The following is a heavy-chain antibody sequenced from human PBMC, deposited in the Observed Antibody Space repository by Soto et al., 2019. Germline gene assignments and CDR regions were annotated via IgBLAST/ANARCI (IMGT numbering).Heavy chain of an antibody. CDR2: MYYSGAT. J-gene: IGHJ4*02. CDR1: GGSISSYY. V-gene: IGHV4-59*12. Sequence: PSETLSLTCTVSGGSISSYYWSWIRQPPGKGLESIGYMYYSGATFYNPSLKSRVTISIDKSKNQLSLKLSSVTAADTAVYYCARDRPPDHWGQGILVTVSS. CDR3: ARDRPPDH.